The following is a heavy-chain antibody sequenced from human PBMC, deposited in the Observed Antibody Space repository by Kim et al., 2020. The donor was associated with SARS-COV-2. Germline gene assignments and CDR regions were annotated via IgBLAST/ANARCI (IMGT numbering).Heavy chain of an antibody. CDR1: GFTFSSYG. D-gene: IGHD3-9*01. V-gene: IGHV3-30*18. CDR2: ISYDGSNK. J-gene: IGHJ4*02. Sequence: GGSLRLSCAASGFTFSSYGMHWVRQAPGKGLEWVAVISYDGSNKYYADSVKGRFTISRDNSKNTLYLQMNSLRAEDTAVYYCAKGARLWDILTGYYIHWGQGTLVTVSS. CDR3: AKGARLWDILTGYYIH.